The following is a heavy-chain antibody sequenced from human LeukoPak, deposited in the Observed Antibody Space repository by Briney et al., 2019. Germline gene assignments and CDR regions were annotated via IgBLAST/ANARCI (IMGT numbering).Heavy chain of an antibody. V-gene: IGHV1-69*13. D-gene: IGHD5-24*01. CDR3: ASNSRWLHYYFDY. Sequence: GASVKVSCKASGGTFSSYAISWVRQAPGQGLEWMGGIIPIFGTANYAQKFQGRVTITADESTSTAYMELSSLRSEDTAVYYCASNSRWLHYYFDYWGQGTLVTVSS. CDR1: GGTFSSYA. CDR2: IIPIFGTA. J-gene: IGHJ4*02.